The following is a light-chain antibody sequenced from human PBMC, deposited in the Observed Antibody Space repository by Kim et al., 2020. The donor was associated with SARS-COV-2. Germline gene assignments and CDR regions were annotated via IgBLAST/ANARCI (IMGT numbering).Light chain of an antibody. Sequence: APGKTAEITCGGGSSGIKSVHWYQQRPPQAPVLVMSYDNDRPSGIPERFSGSNSGNTATLTISSVEAGDEADYYCQVWDTTSDQLAFGGGTQLTVL. V-gene: IGLV3-21*01. CDR3: QVWDTTSDQLA. CDR1: SSGIKS. CDR2: YDN. J-gene: IGLJ3*02.